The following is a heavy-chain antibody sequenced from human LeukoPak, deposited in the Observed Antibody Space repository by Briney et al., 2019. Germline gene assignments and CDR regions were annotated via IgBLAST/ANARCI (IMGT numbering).Heavy chain of an antibody. J-gene: IGHJ2*01. CDR2: ISSSGSTI. Sequence: GGSLRLSCAGSGFTFSSYSMNWVRQAPGKGLEWVSYISSSGSTIYYADSVKGRFTISRDDARNSLFLQMDSLRVDDTAVYYCARARSPTLGYFDLWGRGTLVTVSS. CDR1: GFTFSSYS. D-gene: IGHD1-26*01. CDR3: ARARSPTLGYFDL. V-gene: IGHV3-48*04.